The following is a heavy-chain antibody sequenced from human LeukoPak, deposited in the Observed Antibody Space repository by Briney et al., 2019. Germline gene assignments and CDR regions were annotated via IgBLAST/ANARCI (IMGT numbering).Heavy chain of an antibody. J-gene: IGHJ4*02. CDR2: ISGSGGST. CDR1: GFTFSRYA. CDR3: AKPGEASNYYFDY. D-gene: IGHD2-21*01. Sequence: GGSLRLSCAASGFTFSRYAMNWVRQAPGKGLEWVSAISGSGGSTYYADSVKGRFTISRDDSKNTLYLQMNSLRAEDTALYYCAKPGEASNYYFDYWGQGALVPVSS. V-gene: IGHV3-23*01.